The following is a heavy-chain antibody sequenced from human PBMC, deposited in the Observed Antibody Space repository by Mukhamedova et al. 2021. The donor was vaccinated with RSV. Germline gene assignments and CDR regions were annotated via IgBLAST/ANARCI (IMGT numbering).Heavy chain of an antibody. Sequence: GKGLEWVAVISHDGSNKYYADSVKGRFTISRDNSKNTLYLQMNSLRAEDTAVYYCARDYYGLDYWGQGTLVTVSS. CDR3: ARDYYGLDY. D-gene: IGHD3-10*01. CDR2: ISHDGSNK. V-gene: IGHV3-30*04. J-gene: IGHJ4*02.